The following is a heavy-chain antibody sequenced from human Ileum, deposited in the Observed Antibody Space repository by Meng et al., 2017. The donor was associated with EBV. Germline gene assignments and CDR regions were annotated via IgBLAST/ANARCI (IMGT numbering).Heavy chain of an antibody. CDR3: ARVGGSGFDSEFYFDF. D-gene: IGHD5-18*01. V-gene: IGHV4-39*07. Sequence: PWDTRSRPWTGSGCLSSGNEYDRGWRRQRPGKGLEWIWSVYYAGSTFYNQTLQKRVTISADKSNNQFSLKVSSVTAADTAVYYCARVGGSGFDSEFYFDFWGQGTLVTVSS. CDR2: VYYAGST. CDR1: GCLSSGNEYD. J-gene: IGHJ4*02.